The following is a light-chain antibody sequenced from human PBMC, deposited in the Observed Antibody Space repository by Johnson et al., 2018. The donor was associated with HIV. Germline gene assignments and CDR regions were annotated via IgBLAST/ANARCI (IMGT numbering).Light chain of an antibody. CDR1: SSNIGNNF. Sequence: QSVLTQPPSVSAAPGQRVTISCFGSSSNIGNNFVSWYQQFPGTAPKLLIYDNNKRPSGIADRFSGAKSGTSAILDITGLQTGDEAYYYCGVWDNSQSPSYVFGSVSKVSV. V-gene: IGLV1-51*01. J-gene: IGLJ1*01. CDR2: DNN. CDR3: GVWDNSQSPSYV.